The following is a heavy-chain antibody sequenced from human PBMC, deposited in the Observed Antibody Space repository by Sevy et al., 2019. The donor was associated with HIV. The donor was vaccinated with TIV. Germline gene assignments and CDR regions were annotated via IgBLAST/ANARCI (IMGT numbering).Heavy chain of an antibody. CDR1: GFTFSSYE. CDR3: ARESYCSSTSCYYFLPYYYYYGMDV. D-gene: IGHD2-2*01. V-gene: IGHV3-48*03. CDR2: ISSSGSTI. Sequence: GGSLRLSCAASGFTFSSYEMNWVRQAPGKGLEWVSYISSSGSTIYYADSVKGRFTISRDNAKNSLYLQMNSLRAEDTADYYCARESYCSSTSCYYFLPYYYYYGMDVWGQGTTVTVSS. J-gene: IGHJ6*02.